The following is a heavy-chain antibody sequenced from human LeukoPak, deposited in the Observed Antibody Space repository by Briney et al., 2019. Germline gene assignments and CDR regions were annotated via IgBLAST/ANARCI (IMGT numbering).Heavy chain of an antibody. D-gene: IGHD3-22*01. CDR3: AKRDHYDSSGYLPLFEY. J-gene: IGHJ4*02. Sequence: GGSLRLSCAASGFTFSGYAMSWVRQAPGKGLEWVSAISGSGDSTYYADSVKGRFTISRDNSKNTLYLQMNSLRAEDTAVYYCAKRDHYDSSGYLPLFEYWGQGTLVTVSS. CDR2: ISGSGDST. V-gene: IGHV3-23*01. CDR1: GFTFSGYA.